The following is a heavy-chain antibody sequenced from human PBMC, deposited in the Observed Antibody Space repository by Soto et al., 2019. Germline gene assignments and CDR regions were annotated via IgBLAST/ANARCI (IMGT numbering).Heavy chain of an antibody. Sequence: ASVKVSCQASGGTFSSYAISWVRQAPGQGLDWMGGILPILGTANYAQKFQGRVTITADESTSTAYLELTSRRSEDTAVYDCARGFRFGVVAPSDYYYYYGMDVWGQGTTVTVS. J-gene: IGHJ6*02. CDR3: ARGFRFGVVAPSDYYYYYGMDV. CDR1: GGTFSSYA. CDR2: ILPILGTA. D-gene: IGHD3-3*01. V-gene: IGHV1-69*13.